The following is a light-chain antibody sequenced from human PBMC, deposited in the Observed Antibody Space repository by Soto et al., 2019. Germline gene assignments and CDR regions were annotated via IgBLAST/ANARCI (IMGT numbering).Light chain of an antibody. CDR1: QNLGSGY. CDR2: AAS. J-gene: IGKJ1*01. V-gene: IGKV3D-15*01. Sequence: EIVLTQSPGTLSLSPGDRATLSCRASQNLGSGYLAWYQQKPGQAPRILIYAASTRATSIPARFSGSGSGTEFTLTISSLQSEDFAVYYCQQYNNWPWTFGQGTKVDI. CDR3: QQYNNWPWT.